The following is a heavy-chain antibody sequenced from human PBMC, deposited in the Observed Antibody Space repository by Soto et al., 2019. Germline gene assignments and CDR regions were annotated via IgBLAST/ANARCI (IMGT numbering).Heavy chain of an antibody. D-gene: IGHD3-22*01. CDR1: GGSVSSPNYY. V-gene: IGHV4-61*01. Sequence: PSETLSLTCTVSGGSVSSPNYYWTWIRQPPGKGLEWIGYISYSGNTDYHPSLKSRVTISVDTSKNQFSLKLSSVTAADTAVYYCARTHSEDSYYYDSSGFDYWGQGTLVTVSS. CDR3: ARTHSEDSYYYDSSGFDY. J-gene: IGHJ4*02. CDR2: ISYSGNT.